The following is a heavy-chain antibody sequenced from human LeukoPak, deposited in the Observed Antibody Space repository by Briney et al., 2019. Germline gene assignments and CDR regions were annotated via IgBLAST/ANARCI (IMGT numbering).Heavy chain of an antibody. CDR1: GFTFNDYA. CDR3: AKDSDYYHSSGYYYAYFQH. CDR2: ISSSSSTI. D-gene: IGHD3-22*01. Sequence: GGSLRLSCAASGFTFNDYAMDWVRQAPGKGLEWVSYISSSSSTIYYADSVKGRFTISRDNAKNSLYLQMNSLRDEDTAVYYCAKDSDYYHSSGYYYAYFQHWGQGTLVTVSS. J-gene: IGHJ1*01. V-gene: IGHV3-48*02.